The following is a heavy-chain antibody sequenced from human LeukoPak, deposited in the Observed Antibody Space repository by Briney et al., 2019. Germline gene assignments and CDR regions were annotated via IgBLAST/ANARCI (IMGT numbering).Heavy chain of an antibody. D-gene: IGHD2-2*02. CDR1: GFTFSSYW. Sequence: GGSLRLSCAASGFTFSSYWMSWVRQAPGKGLGWVANIKQDGSEKYYVDSVKGRFTISRDNAKNSLYLQMNSLRAEDTAVYYCARNPAYCSSTSCYKRELYYYYYMDVWGKGTTVTVSS. CDR2: IKQDGSEK. CDR3: ARNPAYCSSTSCYKRELYYYYYMDV. V-gene: IGHV3-7*01. J-gene: IGHJ6*03.